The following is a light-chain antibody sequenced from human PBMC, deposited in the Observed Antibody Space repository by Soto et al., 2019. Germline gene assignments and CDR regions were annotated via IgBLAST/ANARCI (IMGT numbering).Light chain of an antibody. CDR3: ISYAGSSIWV. CDR1: SSDVGAYNY. CDR2: DVS. Sequence: QSALTQPPSASGSPGQSVTISCTGTSSDVGAYNYVSWYQQHPGKAPKLMIYDVSKRPSGVPDRFSGSKSGNTASLTVSGLQAEDEVDFYCISYAGSSIWVFGGGAELTVL. J-gene: IGLJ3*02. V-gene: IGLV2-8*01.